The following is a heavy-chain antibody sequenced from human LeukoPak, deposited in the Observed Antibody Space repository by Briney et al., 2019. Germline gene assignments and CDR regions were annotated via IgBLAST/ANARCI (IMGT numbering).Heavy chain of an antibody. CDR2: ISYDGSNK. D-gene: IGHD3-22*01. CDR3: AKGTYYYDSSGWRLMDV. V-gene: IGHV3-30*18. Sequence: GGSLRLSCAASGFTFSSCGMHWVRPAPGKGLEWVAVISYDGSNKYYADSVKGRFTISRDNSKNTLYLQMNSLRAEDTAVYYCAKGTYYYDSSGWRLMDVWGQGTTVTVSS. J-gene: IGHJ6*02. CDR1: GFTFSSCG.